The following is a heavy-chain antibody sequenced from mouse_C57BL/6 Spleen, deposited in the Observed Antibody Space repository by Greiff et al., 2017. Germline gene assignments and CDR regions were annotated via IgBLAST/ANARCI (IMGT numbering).Heavy chain of an antibody. CDR2: IDPEDGDT. CDR3: TTFNYGMDY. CDR1: GFNIKDYY. Sequence: VHVKQSGAELVRPGASVKLSCTASGFNIKDYYMHWVKQRPEQGLEWIGRIDPEDGDTEYAPKFQGKATMTADTSSNTAYLQLSSLTSEDTAVYYCTTFNYGMDYWGQGTSVTVSS. J-gene: IGHJ4*01. V-gene: IGHV14-1*01. D-gene: IGHD1-1*01.